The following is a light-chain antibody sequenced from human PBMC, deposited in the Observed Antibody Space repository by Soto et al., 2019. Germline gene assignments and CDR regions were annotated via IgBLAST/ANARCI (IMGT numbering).Light chain of an antibody. V-gene: IGKV4-1*01. CDR2: WAS. CDR3: HNYYSAPLT. J-gene: IGKJ1*01. CDR1: QSILSSSDNKDY. Sequence: DIVMTQSPDSLAVSLGERATINCKSSQSILSSSDNKDYLAWYQQKPGQPPKLLIYWASTRESGVPDRFSGSGSGTDFTLTIGSRHAEDVAVYYCHNYYSAPLTFGQGTKVEIK.